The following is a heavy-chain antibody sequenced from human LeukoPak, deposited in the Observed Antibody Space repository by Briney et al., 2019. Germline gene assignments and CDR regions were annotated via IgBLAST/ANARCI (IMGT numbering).Heavy chain of an antibody. Sequence: ASVKVSCKASGYTFTNHYMHWVRQAPGQGLEWMGILNPNDGHTTYAQMFQGRVTMTRDTSSNTVYMELSSLRYEDTAVYFCARLSSGSYTRGTFDIWGQGPLVTVSS. J-gene: IGHJ3*02. CDR3: ARLSSGSYTRGTFDI. CDR1: GYTFTNHY. V-gene: IGHV1-46*01. CDR2: LNPNDGHT. D-gene: IGHD1-26*01.